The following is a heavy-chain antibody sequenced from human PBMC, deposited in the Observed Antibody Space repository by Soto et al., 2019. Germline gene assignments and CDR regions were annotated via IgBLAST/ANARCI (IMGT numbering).Heavy chain of an antibody. CDR1: GFTFSSYA. D-gene: IGHD3-22*01. V-gene: IGHV3-64D*06. Sequence: GGSLRLSCSASGFTFSSYAMHWVRQAPGKGLEYVSAISSNGGSTYYADSVKGRFTISRGNSKNTLYLQMSSLRAEDTAVYYCGAPDSSGYYYSTTVYWGQGTLVTVSS. CDR2: ISSNGGST. CDR3: GAPDSSGYYYSTTVY. J-gene: IGHJ4*02.